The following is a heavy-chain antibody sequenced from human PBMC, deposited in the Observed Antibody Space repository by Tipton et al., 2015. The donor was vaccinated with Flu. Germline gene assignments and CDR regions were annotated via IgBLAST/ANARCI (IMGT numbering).Heavy chain of an antibody. V-gene: IGHV4-38-2*01. CDR1: GCSISSGYY. J-gene: IGHJ4*02. D-gene: IGHD5-18*01. Sequence: TLSLTCAVSGCSISSGYYWGWIRQPPGKGLEWIGSIYHSGSTYYNPSLKSRVTISVDTSKNQFSLKLSSVTAADTAVYYCASGNTATDYWGQGTLVTVSS. CDR3: ASGNTATDY. CDR2: IYHSGST.